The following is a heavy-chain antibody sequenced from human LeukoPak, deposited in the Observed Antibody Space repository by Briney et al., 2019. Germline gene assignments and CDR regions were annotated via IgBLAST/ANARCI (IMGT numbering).Heavy chain of an antibody. D-gene: IGHD3-22*01. V-gene: IGHV4-4*09. CDR1: GGSISSYY. CDR3: ASRGDSSGYYPHDDAFDI. CDR2: IYTSGST. J-gene: IGHJ3*02. Sequence: PSETLSLTCTVSGGSISSYYWSWIRQPPGKGLEWIGYIYTSGSTNYNPYLKSRVTISVDTSKNQFSLKLSSVTAEDTAVYYCASRGDSSGYYPHDDAFDIWGQRTMVTVSS.